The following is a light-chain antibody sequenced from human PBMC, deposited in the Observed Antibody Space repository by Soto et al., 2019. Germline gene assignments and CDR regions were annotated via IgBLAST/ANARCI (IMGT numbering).Light chain of an antibody. CDR1: LRDVGAYNL. CDR2: EVR. CDR3: SAYTSRSTLV. J-gene: IGLJ3*02. V-gene: IGLV2-14*01. Sequence: QSVLTQPASVSGSAGQSITISCSGTLRDVGAYNLVSWDQQHPGTATKLIIYEVRNRPSGISSRFSGSRSGNTASLTISGIPPEDEGDYYCSAYTSRSTLVFGGGTKLTVL.